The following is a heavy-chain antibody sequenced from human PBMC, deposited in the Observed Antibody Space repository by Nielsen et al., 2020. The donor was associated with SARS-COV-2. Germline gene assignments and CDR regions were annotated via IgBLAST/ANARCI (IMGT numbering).Heavy chain of an antibody. CDR2: IYFSGRT. CDR1: GGSISSGGYY. J-gene: IGHJ6*02. V-gene: IGHV4-31*03. D-gene: IGHD5-12*01. CDR3: ARESSGYDHYNYGMDV. Sequence: LRLSCTVSGGSISSGGYYWSWIRHHPGKGLEWIGYIYFSGRTCYNPSLKSRVTISVDTSKNQFSLSLRSVTAADTAVYYCARESSGYDHYNYGMDVWGQGSTVTVSS.